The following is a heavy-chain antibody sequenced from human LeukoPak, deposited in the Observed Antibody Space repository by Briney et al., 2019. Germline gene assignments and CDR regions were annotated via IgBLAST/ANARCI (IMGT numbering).Heavy chain of an antibody. J-gene: IGHJ6*03. V-gene: IGHV3-21*01. CDR1: GFTFSSYS. D-gene: IGHD2-2*01. CDR3: ARAVIKDIVVVPAAQLAYMDV. Sequence: PGGSLRLSCAASGFTFSSYSMNWVRQAPGKGLEWVSSISSSSSYIYYADSVKGRFTISRDNAKNSLYLQMNSLRAEDTAVYYCARAVIKDIVVVPAAQLAYMDVWGKGTTVTVSS. CDR2: ISSSSSYI.